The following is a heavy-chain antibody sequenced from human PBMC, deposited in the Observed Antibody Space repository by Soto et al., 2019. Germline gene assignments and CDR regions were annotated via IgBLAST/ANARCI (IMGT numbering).Heavy chain of an antibody. CDR1: GFTFSTYA. CDR2: ISGSGDST. V-gene: IGHV3-23*01. Sequence: EVQLLASGGGLVQPGGSLRLSCAASGFTFSTYAMNWVRQAPGKGLEWVSGISGSGDSTYYADSVKSRFTVSRDNSKNTLYLQMNRLRAEDTAVLYCAKERSSGWSFDYWGQGTLVTVSS. CDR3: AKERSSGWSFDY. D-gene: IGHD6-19*01. J-gene: IGHJ4*02.